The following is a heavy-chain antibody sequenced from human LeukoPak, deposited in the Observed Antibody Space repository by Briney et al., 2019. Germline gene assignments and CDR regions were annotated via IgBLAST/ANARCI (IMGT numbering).Heavy chain of an antibody. CDR3: AKVGGYDILTGSDD. V-gene: IGHV3-30*18. Sequence: GRSLRLSCAASGFTFSSYGMHWVRQAPGQGLEWVAVISYDGSNKYYADSVKGRFTISRDNSKNTLYLQMNSLRAEDTAVYYCAKVGGYDILTGSDDWGLGTLVTVSS. CDR2: ISYDGSNK. CDR1: GFTFSSYG. D-gene: IGHD3-9*01. J-gene: IGHJ4*02.